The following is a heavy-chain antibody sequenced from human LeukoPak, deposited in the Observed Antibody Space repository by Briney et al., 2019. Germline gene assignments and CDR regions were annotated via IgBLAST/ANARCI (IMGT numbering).Heavy chain of an antibody. D-gene: IGHD6-19*01. V-gene: IGHV5-51*01. Sequence: GESLKISCKGSGYSFTSYWIDWVRQMPGKGLEWMGIIYPGDSDTRYSPSFQGQVTISADKSISTAYLQWSSLKASDTAMYYCARCVVAVAGYNWFDPWGQGTLVTVSS. CDR2: IYPGDSDT. CDR1: GYSFTSYW. CDR3: ARCVVAVAGYNWFDP. J-gene: IGHJ5*02.